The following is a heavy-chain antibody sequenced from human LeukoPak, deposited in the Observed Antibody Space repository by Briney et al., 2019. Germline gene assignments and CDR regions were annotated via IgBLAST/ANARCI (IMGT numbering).Heavy chain of an antibody. CDR1: GFTFSSYG. J-gene: IGHJ6*03. CDR3: AKGYDSSGYERGNYYMDV. CDR2: IWYDGSNK. V-gene: IGHV3-30*02. Sequence: GGSLRLSCAASGFTFSSYGMHWVRQAPGKGLEWVAFIWYDGSNKYYADSVKGRFTISRDNSKNTLYLQMNSLRAEDTAVYYCAKGYDSSGYERGNYYMDVWGKGTTATISS. D-gene: IGHD3-22*01.